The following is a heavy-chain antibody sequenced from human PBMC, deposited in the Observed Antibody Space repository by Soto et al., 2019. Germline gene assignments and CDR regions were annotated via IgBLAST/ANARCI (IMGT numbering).Heavy chain of an antibody. CDR3: ARDQYYTYYYDSSGYHDAFDL. V-gene: IGHV3-64*04. CDR1: GFTFSSYA. CDR2: ISSNGGST. D-gene: IGHD3-22*01. J-gene: IGHJ3*01. Sequence: GGSLRLSCSASGFTFSSYAMHWVRQAPGKGLEYVSAISSNGGSTYYADSVKGRFTISRDNSKNTLYLQMNSLRAEDTAVYYCARDQYYTYYYDSSGYHDAFDLRAQRTTVTVSS.